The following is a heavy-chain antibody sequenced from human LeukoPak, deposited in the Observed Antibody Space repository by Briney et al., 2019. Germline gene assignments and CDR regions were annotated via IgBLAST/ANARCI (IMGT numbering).Heavy chain of an antibody. J-gene: IGHJ3*01. CDR3: ATRTSGAFDF. CDR2: ISDDGSNK. CDR1: GFTFSDYA. V-gene: IGHV3-30-3*01. Sequence: GGSLRLSCAASGFTFSDYAVHWVRQAPGKGLEWVALISDDGSNKYYTNSVKGRFTISRDNSKNTLYLQMNGLRAEDTAVYYCATRTSGAFDFWGQGTMVIVS.